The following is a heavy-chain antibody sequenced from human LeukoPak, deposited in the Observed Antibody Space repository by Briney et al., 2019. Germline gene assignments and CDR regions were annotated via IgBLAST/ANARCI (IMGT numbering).Heavy chain of an antibody. D-gene: IGHD1-7*01. V-gene: IGHV4-4*07. CDR1: GGSISSYY. J-gene: IGHJ5*02. Sequence: SETLSLTCTVSGGSISSYYWSWIRQPAGKGLEWIERIYTSGSTSYNPSLKSRVTMSVDTSKNQFSLKLSSVTAADTAVYYCARGITRRGITGTTGWFDPWGQGTLVTVSS. CDR2: IYTSGST. CDR3: ARGITRRGITGTTGWFDP.